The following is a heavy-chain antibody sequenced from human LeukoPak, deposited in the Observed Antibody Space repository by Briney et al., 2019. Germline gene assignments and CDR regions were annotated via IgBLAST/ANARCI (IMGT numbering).Heavy chain of an antibody. J-gene: IGHJ4*02. Sequence: ASVKVSCKASGYTFTSYGISWVRQAPGQGLEWMGWISAYNGNTNYAQKLQGRVTMTTDTATSTAYMELRSLRYGDTAVYFCAREGPVVAATPFDYWGQGTLVTVSS. V-gene: IGHV1-18*01. CDR2: ISAYNGNT. D-gene: IGHD2-15*01. CDR1: GYTFTSYG. CDR3: AREGPVVAATPFDY.